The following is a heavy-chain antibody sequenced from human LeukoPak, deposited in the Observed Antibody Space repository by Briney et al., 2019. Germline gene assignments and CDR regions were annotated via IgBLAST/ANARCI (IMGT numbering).Heavy chain of an antibody. CDR1: GYTFTGYY. Sequence: GAAVKVSCKASGYTFTGYYMHWVRQAPGQGLEWMGWINPNSGGTNYAQKFQGRVTMTRDTSISTAYMELSRLRSDDTAVYYCAREGSYYGSGSYSNWFDPWGQGTLVTVSS. J-gene: IGHJ5*02. CDR2: INPNSGGT. V-gene: IGHV1-2*02. CDR3: AREGSYYGSGSYSNWFDP. D-gene: IGHD3-10*01.